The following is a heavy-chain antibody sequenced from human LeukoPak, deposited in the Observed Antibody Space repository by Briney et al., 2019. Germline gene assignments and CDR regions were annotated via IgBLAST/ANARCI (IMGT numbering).Heavy chain of an antibody. V-gene: IGHV4-39*02. Sequence: SETLSLTCTVSGGSIIGSTPYWGWIRQPPGKGLEWVRIINYSGSTYYNPSLRSRVTISVDTSKNHVSLKLNSVTASDRAVYYCARGYDYWGQGTLVTVSS. CDR1: GGSIIGSTPY. J-gene: IGHJ4*02. CDR2: INYSGST. CDR3: ARGYDY.